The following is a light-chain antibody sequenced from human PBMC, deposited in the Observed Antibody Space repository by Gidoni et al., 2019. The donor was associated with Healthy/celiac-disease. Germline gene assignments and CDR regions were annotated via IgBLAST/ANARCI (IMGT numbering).Light chain of an antibody. CDR2: RNN. V-gene: IGLV1-47*01. J-gene: IGLJ3*02. Sequence: QSVLTQPPSASGTTGQRVTISCSGSSSTIGSNYVYWYQQLPGTAPKLLIYRNNQRPSGVPDRFSGSKSGTSASLAISGLRSEDEADYYCAAWDDSLSGSWVFGGGTKLTVL. CDR3: AAWDDSLSGSWV. CDR1: SSTIGSNY.